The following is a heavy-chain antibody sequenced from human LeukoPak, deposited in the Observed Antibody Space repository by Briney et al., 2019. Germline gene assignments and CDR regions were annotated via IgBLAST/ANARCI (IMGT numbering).Heavy chain of an antibody. CDR3: ARGKTTVTPGYFDY. CDR2: IKQGGSEK. J-gene: IGHJ4*02. V-gene: IGHV3-7*01. CDR1: GFTFSNYW. Sequence: TGGSLRLSCTVSGFTFSNYWMSWVRQAPGQGLEWVANIKQGGSEKYYVDSVEGRFTISRDNAKNSLYLQMNSLRAEDTAVYFCARGKTTVTPGYFDYWGQGTLVTVSS. D-gene: IGHD4-17*01.